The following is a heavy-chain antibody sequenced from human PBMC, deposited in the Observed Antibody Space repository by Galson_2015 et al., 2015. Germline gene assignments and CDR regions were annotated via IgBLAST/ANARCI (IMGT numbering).Heavy chain of an antibody. V-gene: IGHV4-34*01. CDR3: WRGANLDYYYYMDV. J-gene: IGHJ6*03. CDR2: INHSGST. D-gene: IGHD4/OR15-4a*01. Sequence: TLSLTCAVYGGSFSGYDWSWIRQPPGQGLEWIGEINHSGSTNYNPSLKSRLTISVDTTKNQFSLKLSYVTAAEAAVYYCWRGANLDYYYYMDVWGKGTPVTVSS. CDR1: GGSFSGYD.